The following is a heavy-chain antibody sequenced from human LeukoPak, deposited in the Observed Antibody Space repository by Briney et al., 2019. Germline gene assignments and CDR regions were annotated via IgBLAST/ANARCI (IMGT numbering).Heavy chain of an antibody. J-gene: IGHJ5*02. V-gene: IGHV1-2*02. Sequence: ASVKVSCKASGYTFTSYGISWVRQAPGQGLEWMGWINPNSGGTNYAQKFQGRVTMTRDTSISTAYMELSRLRSDDTAVYYCARAEYDFWSDAWGQGTLVTVSS. CDR3: ARAEYDFWSDA. CDR1: GYTFTSYG. D-gene: IGHD3-3*01. CDR2: INPNSGGT.